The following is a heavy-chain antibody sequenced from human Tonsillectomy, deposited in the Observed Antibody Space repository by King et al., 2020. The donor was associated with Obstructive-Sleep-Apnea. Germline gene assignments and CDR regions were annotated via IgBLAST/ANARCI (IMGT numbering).Heavy chain of an antibody. Sequence: VQLVESGGGVVQPGRSLRLSCAASGFTFSSYAMHWVRQAPGKGLEWVAVISYDGSNKYYADSVKGRFTISRDNSKNTLYLQMNSLRAEDTAVYYCARDLDYYGSGSYSLYGYWGQGTLVTVSS. V-gene: IGHV3-30*04. CDR2: ISYDGSNK. CDR3: ARDLDYYGSGSYSLYGY. D-gene: IGHD3-10*01. CDR1: GFTFSSYA. J-gene: IGHJ4*02.